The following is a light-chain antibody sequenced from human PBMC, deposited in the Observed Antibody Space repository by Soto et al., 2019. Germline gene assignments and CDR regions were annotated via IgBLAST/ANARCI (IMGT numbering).Light chain of an antibody. V-gene: IGKV3-20*01. CDR1: QSISSSY. Sequence: EIVLTQSPGTLSLSPGERATLSCRASQSISSSYLAWYQLKCGQAPRLLIYGVSSMATSIPYRFSGSGSGTDLTLTISRLEPEDFAVYYCLQYGSSPFAFGPGTKVNIK. J-gene: IGKJ3*01. CDR2: GVS. CDR3: LQYGSSPFA.